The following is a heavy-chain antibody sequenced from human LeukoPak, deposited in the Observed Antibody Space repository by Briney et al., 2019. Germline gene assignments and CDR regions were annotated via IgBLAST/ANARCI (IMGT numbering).Heavy chain of an antibody. Sequence: PSQTLSLTCTVSGGSISSGDYYWSWIRQPPGKGQEWIGYIYYSGSTYYNPSLKSRVTISVDTSKNQFSLKLSSVTAADTAVYYCARSSSWPSNWFDPWGQGTLVTVSS. V-gene: IGHV4-30-4*01. CDR3: ARSSSWPSNWFDP. D-gene: IGHD6-13*01. J-gene: IGHJ5*02. CDR2: IYYSGST. CDR1: GGSISSGDYY.